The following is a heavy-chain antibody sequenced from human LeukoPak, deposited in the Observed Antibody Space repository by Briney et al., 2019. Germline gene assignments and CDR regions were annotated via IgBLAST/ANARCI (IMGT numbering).Heavy chain of an antibody. V-gene: IGHV4-30-2*01. CDR2: IYHSGST. D-gene: IGHD3-10*01. J-gene: IGHJ4*02. CDR3: ARVRVRGVLDY. Sequence: PSQTLSLTCPVSGGSISSGGYSWSWIRQPPGKGLEWIGYIYHSGSTYYNPSLKSRVTISVDRSKNQFSLKLSSVTAADTAVYYCARVRVRGVLDYWGQGTLVTVSS. CDR1: GGSISSGGYS.